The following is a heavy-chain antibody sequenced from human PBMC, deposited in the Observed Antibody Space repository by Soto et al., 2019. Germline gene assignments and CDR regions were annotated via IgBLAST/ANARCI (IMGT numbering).Heavy chain of an antibody. D-gene: IGHD6-19*01. CDR2: INAGNGNT. CDR1: GYTFTSYA. Sequence: ASVKVSCKASGYTFTSYAMHWVRQAPGQRREWMGWINAGNGNTKYSQKVQGRVTITRDTSASTAYMELSSLRSEDTAVYYCARSPYSSGWCLDYWGQGTLVTVSS. CDR3: ARSPYSSGWCLDY. V-gene: IGHV1-3*01. J-gene: IGHJ4*02.